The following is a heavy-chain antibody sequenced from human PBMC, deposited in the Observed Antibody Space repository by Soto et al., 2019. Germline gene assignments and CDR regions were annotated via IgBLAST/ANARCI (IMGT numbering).Heavy chain of an antibody. CDR3: AKDVGRYSSIWKPPGG. J-gene: IGHJ4*02. Sequence: SLRLSCAASGFTISNYGMHWVRQAPRKGLEWMARLSYDGSDKQYADTVKSRFTISRDNSKNALYLQMNSLRPEDTAMYYWAKDVGRYSSIWKPPGGWGQGTLVTVSP. CDR1: GFTISNYG. D-gene: IGHD6-13*01. CDR2: LSYDGSDK. V-gene: IGHV3-30*18.